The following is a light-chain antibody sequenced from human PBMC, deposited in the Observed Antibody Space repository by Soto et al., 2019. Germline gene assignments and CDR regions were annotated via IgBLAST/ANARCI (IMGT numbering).Light chain of an antibody. CDR1: QDISNY. CDR3: QQYDNLLT. Sequence: DIQMTQSPSSLSASVGDRVTITCQASQDISNYLNWYQQKPEKAPKLLIYDASNLETGVPSRFSGSGSGTDFTFTISSLQPEDIATYYCQQYDNLLTFGGGTKVEIK. CDR2: DAS. J-gene: IGKJ4*01. V-gene: IGKV1-33*01.